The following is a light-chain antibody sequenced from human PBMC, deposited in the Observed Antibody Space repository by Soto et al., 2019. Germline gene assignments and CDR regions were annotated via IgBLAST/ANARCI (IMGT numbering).Light chain of an antibody. CDR2: DAS. CDR3: QQRSNWPPRT. CDR1: QSVSSY. V-gene: IGKV3-11*01. Sequence: EIVLTQSPATLSLSPGERATLSCRASQSVSSYLAWYQQKPGQAPRLLIYDASNRATGIPARFSGSGSGTDFTLTSSSREPEDFAVYYCQQRSNWPPRTFGGGTKVEIK. J-gene: IGKJ4*01.